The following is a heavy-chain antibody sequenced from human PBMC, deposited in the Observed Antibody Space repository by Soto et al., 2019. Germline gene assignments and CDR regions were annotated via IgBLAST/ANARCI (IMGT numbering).Heavy chain of an antibody. CDR3: ARQGACSSTSCPAYYYYYAMDV. CDR1: KFIFSKYY. V-gene: IGHV3-11*06. D-gene: IGHD2-2*01. J-gene: IGHJ6*02. CDR2: ISSGSSYT. Sequence: QVQLVESGGGLVKPGGSLRLSCAASKFIFSKYYMSWIRQAPGKGLEWVSYISSGSSYTNYADSVKGRFTISRDNAKNSLYLQMNSLRAEDTAVYFCARQGACSSTSCPAYYYYYAMDVWGQGTTVTVSS.